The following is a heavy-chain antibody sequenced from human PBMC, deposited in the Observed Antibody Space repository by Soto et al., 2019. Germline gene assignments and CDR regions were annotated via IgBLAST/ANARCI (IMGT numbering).Heavy chain of an antibody. Sequence: SETLSLTCTVSGGSISSGGYYWSWIRQHPGKGLEWIGYIYYSGSTYYNPSLKSRVTISVDTSKNQFSLKLSSVTAADTAVYYCARARDTMVRGVSDYFDYWGQGTLVTVPQ. J-gene: IGHJ4*02. CDR3: ARARDTMVRGVSDYFDY. D-gene: IGHD3-10*01. CDR2: IYYSGST. V-gene: IGHV4-31*03. CDR1: GGSISSGGYY.